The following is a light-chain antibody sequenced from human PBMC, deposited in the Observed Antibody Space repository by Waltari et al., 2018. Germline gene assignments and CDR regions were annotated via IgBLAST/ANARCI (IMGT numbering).Light chain of an antibody. CDR2: GAF. CDR1: QSISDN. CDR3: QQYNRWPPIT. J-gene: IGKJ5*01. Sequence: VMTQSPATLSVSPGERATLSCRASQSISDNLAWYQQKPGQAPRLLIYGAFTRPTGIPARFTGSGSGTEFTLTINSLQSEDSAVYYCQQYNRWPPITFGQGTRLEIK. V-gene: IGKV3-15*01.